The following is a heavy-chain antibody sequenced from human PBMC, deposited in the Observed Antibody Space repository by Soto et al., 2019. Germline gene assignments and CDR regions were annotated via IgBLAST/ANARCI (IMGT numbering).Heavy chain of an antibody. D-gene: IGHD5-18*01. Sequence: QVQLQESGPGLVKPSQTLSLTCTVSGGSISSGGYYWSWIRQHPGKGLEWIGYIYYSGSTYYNPSLKSRVTISLDTSKNPCSLKLSSVTEADTAVYYCARVAKSYGYAFDIWGQGTMLTVSS. CDR1: GGSISSGGYY. CDR3: ARVAKSYGYAFDI. J-gene: IGHJ3*02. V-gene: IGHV4-31*03. CDR2: IYYSGST.